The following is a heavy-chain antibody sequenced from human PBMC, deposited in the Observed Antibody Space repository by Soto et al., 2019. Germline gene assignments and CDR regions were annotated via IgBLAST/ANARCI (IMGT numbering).Heavy chain of an antibody. D-gene: IGHD3-3*01. CDR1: AFTFSSYA. V-gene: IGHV3-30-3*01. J-gene: IGHJ5*02. Sequence: GGSLRLSCAASAFTFSSYAMHWVRQAPVKGLEWVAVLSYDGDVTYYADSVKSRVTISRDNFKNTLSLQMNNLRPEDTAVYYCGRGGSYYELWWFEPWGQGTQVTVCS. CDR2: LSYDGDVT. CDR3: GRGGSYYELWWFEP.